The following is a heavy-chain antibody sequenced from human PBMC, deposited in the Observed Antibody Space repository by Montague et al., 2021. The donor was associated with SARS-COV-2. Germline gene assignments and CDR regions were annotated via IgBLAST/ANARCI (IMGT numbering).Heavy chain of an antibody. Sequence: TLSLTCTVSGGSISSGGYYWSWIRQHPGKGLEWIGYIYYSGSTYYNPSLKSRVTISVDTSKNQFSLKVSSVTAADTAVYYCARSPEPMIILIITSLNWYFDLGGRGTLVTVSS. D-gene: IGHD3-22*01. J-gene: IGHJ2*01. CDR3: ARSPEPMIILIITSLNWYFDL. CDR1: GGSISSGGYY. V-gene: IGHV4-31*03. CDR2: IYYSGST.